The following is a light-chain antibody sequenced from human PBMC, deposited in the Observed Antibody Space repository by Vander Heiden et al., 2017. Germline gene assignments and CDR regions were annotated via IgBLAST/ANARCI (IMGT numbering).Light chain of an antibody. CDR1: QSVSNSY. CDR2: GAS. V-gene: IGKV3-20*01. J-gene: IGKJ1*01. CDR3: QQYGSSPRT. Sequence: EIVLTQSPGTLSLSPVESATLSCRASQSVSNSYLAWYQQKPGQAPRLLIYGASSRATGIPDRFSGSGSGTDFTLTISSLEPEDFAVYYCQQYGSSPRTFGQGTKVEIK.